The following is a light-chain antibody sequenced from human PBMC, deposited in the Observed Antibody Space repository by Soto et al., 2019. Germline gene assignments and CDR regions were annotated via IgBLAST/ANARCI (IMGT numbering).Light chain of an antibody. CDR2: DAS. Sequence: TQSPATLSSFPGDRVTLSCRASQYINTRLAWYQQKPGKAPKLLIYDASSLESGVPSRFSGSGSGTDFTLTIRDVQPDDFAVYYCHQRQSWPRTFGQGTKVDIK. CDR1: QYINTR. J-gene: IGKJ1*01. V-gene: IGKV1-5*01. CDR3: HQRQSWPRT.